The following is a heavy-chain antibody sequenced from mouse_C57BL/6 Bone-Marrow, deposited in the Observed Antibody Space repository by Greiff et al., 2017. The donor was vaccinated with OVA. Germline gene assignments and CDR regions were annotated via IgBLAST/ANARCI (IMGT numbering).Heavy chain of an antibody. CDR1: GFTFSSYG. Sequence: EVKVVESGGDLVKPGGSLKLSCAASGFTFSSYGMSWVRQTPDKRLEWVATISSGGSYPYYQDRVKGRFTLSRDNAKNTLYLQMSSLKSEDTAMYYCARDYYGSGRFDYWGQGTTLTVSA. V-gene: IGHV5-6*01. CDR3: ARDYYGSGRFDY. CDR2: ISSGGSYP. D-gene: IGHD1-1*01. J-gene: IGHJ2*01.